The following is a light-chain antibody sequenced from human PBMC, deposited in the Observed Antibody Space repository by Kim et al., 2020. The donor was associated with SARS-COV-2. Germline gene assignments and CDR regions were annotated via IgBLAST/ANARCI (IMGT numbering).Light chain of an antibody. Sequence: SPEQRATLSCRASQNVDSASLAWYQQKPGQAPSLLIYATSTRATGIPDRFSGSGSGTDFTLTINRLETEDFAVYYCQQYGGSPLYSFGQGTKLEI. V-gene: IGKV3-20*01. CDR1: QNVDSAS. CDR2: ATS. CDR3: QQYGGSPLYS. J-gene: IGKJ2*03.